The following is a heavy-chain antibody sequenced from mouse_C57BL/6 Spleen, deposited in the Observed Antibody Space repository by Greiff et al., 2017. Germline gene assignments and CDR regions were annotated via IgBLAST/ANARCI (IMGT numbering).Heavy chain of an antibody. Sequence: QVQLQQPGAELVRPGSSVKLSCKASGYTFTSYWMHWVKQRPIQGLEWIGNIDPSDSETHYNQKFKDKATLTVDKSSSTAYMQLSSLTSEDSAIYYWARGEGPYYFDYWGQGTTLTVSS. CDR2: IDPSDSET. V-gene: IGHV1-52*01. CDR1: GYTFTSYW. J-gene: IGHJ2*01. CDR3: ARGEGPYYFDY.